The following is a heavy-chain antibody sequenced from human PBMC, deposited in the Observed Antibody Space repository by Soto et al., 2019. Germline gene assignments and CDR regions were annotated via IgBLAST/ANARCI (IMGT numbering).Heavy chain of an antibody. V-gene: IGHV3-11*01. Sequence: GGSLRLSCAASGFTFSDYYMSWIRQAPGKGLEWVSYISSSGSTIYYADSVKGRFTISRDNAKNSLYLQMNSLRAEDTAVYYCARVVVVVAANRGFDYWGQGTLVTVSS. CDR1: GFTFSDYY. J-gene: IGHJ4*02. CDR2: ISSSGSTI. D-gene: IGHD2-15*01. CDR3: ARVVVVVAANRGFDY.